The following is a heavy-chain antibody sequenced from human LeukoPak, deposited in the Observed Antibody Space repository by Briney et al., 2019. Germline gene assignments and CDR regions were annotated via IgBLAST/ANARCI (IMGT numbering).Heavy chain of an antibody. CDR3: ATDSPETAAFDY. D-gene: IGHD1-1*01. CDR1: GFSFSTYS. CDR2: IVGSSSNI. J-gene: IGHJ4*02. V-gene: IGHV3-48*04. Sequence: PGGSLTLSCTVSGFSFSTYSMNWVRQAPGKGLEWVSYIVGSSSNIYYAGSVKGRFTIARDNPKNSLYLQMDSLRAEDTDVYYCATDSPETAAFDYWGQGTLVTVSS.